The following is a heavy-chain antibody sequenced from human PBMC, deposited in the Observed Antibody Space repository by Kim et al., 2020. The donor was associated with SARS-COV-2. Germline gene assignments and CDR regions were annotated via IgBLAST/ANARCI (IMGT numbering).Heavy chain of an antibody. D-gene: IGHD4-17*01. CDR2: ISGSGGST. Sequence: GGSLRLSCAASGFTFSSYAMSWVRQAPGKGLEWVSAISGSGGSTYYADSVKGRFTISRDNSKNTLYLQMNSLRAEDTAVYYCAKPPTPHDYGDYFDYWGQGTLVTVSS. J-gene: IGHJ4*02. CDR3: AKPPTPHDYGDYFDY. CDR1: GFTFSSYA. V-gene: IGHV3-23*01.